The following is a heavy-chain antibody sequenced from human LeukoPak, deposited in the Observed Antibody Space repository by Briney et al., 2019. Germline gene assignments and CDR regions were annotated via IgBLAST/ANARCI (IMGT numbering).Heavy chain of an antibody. D-gene: IGHD2-21*02. V-gene: IGHV3-30-3*01. CDR2: ISYDGSNK. CDR3: ARDLVVTAIPTTDY. J-gene: IGHJ4*02. CDR1: GFTFSSYA. Sequence: GRSLRLSCAASGFTFSSYAMHWVRQAPGKGLEWVAVISYDGSNKYYADSVKGRFTISRDNSKNTLYLQMNSLRAEDTAVYYCARDLVVTAIPTTDYWGQGTLVTVSS.